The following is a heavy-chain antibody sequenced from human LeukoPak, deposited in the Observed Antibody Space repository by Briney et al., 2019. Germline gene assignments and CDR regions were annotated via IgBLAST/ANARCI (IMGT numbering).Heavy chain of an antibody. CDR2: IKQDGGEF. V-gene: IGHV3-7*04. Sequence: PGGSLRLSCVASGFTFSSYWMSWVRQAPGKGLEWVANIKQDGGEFCYVDAVKGRFTISRDNAKNSLYLQMNRLRADDTAVYYCARARGYSYNPLFDCWGQGTLVTVSS. D-gene: IGHD5-18*01. CDR1: GFTFSSYW. CDR3: ARARGYSYNPLFDC. J-gene: IGHJ4*02.